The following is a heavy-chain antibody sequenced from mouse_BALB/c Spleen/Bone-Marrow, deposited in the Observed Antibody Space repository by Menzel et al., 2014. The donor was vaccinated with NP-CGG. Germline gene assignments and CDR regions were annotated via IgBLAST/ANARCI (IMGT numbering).Heavy chain of an antibody. V-gene: IGHV5-9-4*01. J-gene: IGHJ1*01. Sequence: EVKLMESGGGLVKPGGSLKLSCAASGFTFSSYAMSWVRQSPEKRLEWVAEISSGGSYTYYPDTVTGRFTISSDNAKNTLYLEMSSLRSEDTAMYYCASKTGTGYWYFDVWGAGTTVTVSS. CDR2: ISSGGSYT. CDR1: GFTFSSYA. CDR3: ASKTGTGYWYFDV. D-gene: IGHD4-1*01.